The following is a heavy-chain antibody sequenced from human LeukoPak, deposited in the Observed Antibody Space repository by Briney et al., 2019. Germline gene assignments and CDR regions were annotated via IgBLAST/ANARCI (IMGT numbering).Heavy chain of an antibody. V-gene: IGHV1-2*02. CDR3: ARVGYCSSTSCPIDYYGMDV. CDR1: GYTFTGYY. CDR2: INPNSGGT. D-gene: IGHD2-2*01. J-gene: IGHJ6*02. Sequence: ASVKVSCKASGYTFTGYYMHWVRQAPGQGLEWMGWINPNSGGTNYAQKFQGRVAMTRDTSISTAYMELSRLRSDDTAVYYCARVGYCSSTSCPIDYYGMDVWGQGTTVTVSS.